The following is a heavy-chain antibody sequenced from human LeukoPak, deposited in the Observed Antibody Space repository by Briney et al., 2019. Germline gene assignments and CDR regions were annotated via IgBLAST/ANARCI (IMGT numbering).Heavy chain of an antibody. J-gene: IGHJ4*02. CDR3: ARGGTESSHSSSRRYYFDY. V-gene: IGHV1-2*04. Sequence: ASVKVSRKASGYTFTGYYMHWVRQAPGQGLEWMGWINPNSGGTNYAQKFQGWVTMTRDTSISTAYMELSRLRSDDTAVYYCARGGTESSHSSSRRYYFDYWGQGTLVTVSS. CDR2: INPNSGGT. D-gene: IGHD6-13*01. CDR1: GYTFTGYY.